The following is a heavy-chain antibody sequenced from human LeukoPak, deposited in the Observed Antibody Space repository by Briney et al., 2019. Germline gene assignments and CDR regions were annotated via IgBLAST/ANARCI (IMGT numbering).Heavy chain of an antibody. Sequence: GGSLRLSCAASGFTFSSTWMHWVRQVPGKELVWVARIESDGRRTTYAESVKGRFTISRDNAKNTLYLEMNSLRVEDTAVYYCARVDKTGLHAFDIWGQGTMVTVAS. CDR1: GFTFSSTW. D-gene: IGHD1-14*01. J-gene: IGHJ3*02. CDR2: IESDGRRT. V-gene: IGHV3-74*03. CDR3: ARVDKTGLHAFDI.